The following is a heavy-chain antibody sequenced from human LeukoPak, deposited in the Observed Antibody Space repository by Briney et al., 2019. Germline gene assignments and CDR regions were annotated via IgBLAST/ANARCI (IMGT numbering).Heavy chain of an antibody. CDR2: INHSGST. V-gene: IGHV4-34*01. J-gene: IGHJ4*02. Sequence: PAETLSLTCAVYGGSFSGYYLSWIRQPPGKGLEWIAEINHSGSTNYNASLKSRFTISRDTSKNQLSLKLSSVTAADTAVYYCARAFCSGSYYKTPNFDSWGKGTLVTVSS. CDR3: ARAFCSGSYYKTPNFDS. D-gene: IGHD3-10*01. CDR1: GGSFSGYY.